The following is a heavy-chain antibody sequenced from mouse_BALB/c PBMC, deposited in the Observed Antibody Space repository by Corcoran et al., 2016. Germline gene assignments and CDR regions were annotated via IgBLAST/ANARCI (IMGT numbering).Heavy chain of an antibody. CDR3: ARSVYGTAAIDY. V-gene: IGHV1-76*01. Sequence: QVQMKQSGAELERPGASVKLSCKPSGYICTSNLIHWVKQRSGQGLEWIARIYPGTGSTYYNEKFNGKATLTADKSSSTAYMQRSSLKSADSAVYFVARSVYGTAAIDYWGQAISVTLSS. D-gene: IGHD2-10*02. J-gene: IGHJ4*01. CDR1: GYICTSNL. CDR2: IYPGTGST.